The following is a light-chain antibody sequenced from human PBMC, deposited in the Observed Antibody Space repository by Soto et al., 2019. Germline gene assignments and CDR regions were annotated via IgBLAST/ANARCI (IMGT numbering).Light chain of an antibody. J-gene: IGLJ1*01. CDR3: QAWDTSTRYV. V-gene: IGLV3-1*01. CDR1: NLGEKY. CDR2: QDN. Sequence: YELTQPPSVSVSPGQTATITCSGDNLGEKYACWYQQKPGQSPVLVMYQDNKRPSGTPERFSGSNSGDTATLTISGTQAMDEADYYCQAWDTSTRYVFGTGTKLTVL.